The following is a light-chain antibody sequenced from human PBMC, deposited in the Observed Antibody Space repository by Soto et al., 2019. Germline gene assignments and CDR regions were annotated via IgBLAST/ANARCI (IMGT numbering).Light chain of an antibody. CDR2: DAS. Sequence: DIQMTQSPSTLSASVGDRVTITCRASQSISSWVAWYQQKQGKAPKLLIYDASSLESGVPSRFSGSGSGTEFTLTISSLQPDDFATYYCQQYNSYRTFGQGTNVEIK. CDR3: QQYNSYRT. V-gene: IGKV1-5*01. CDR1: QSISSW. J-gene: IGKJ1*01.